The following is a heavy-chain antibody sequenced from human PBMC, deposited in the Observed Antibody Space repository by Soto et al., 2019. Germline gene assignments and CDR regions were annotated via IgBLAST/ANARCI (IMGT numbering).Heavy chain of an antibody. CDR1: GFTFSSYS. CDR2: ISTSSSYI. J-gene: IGHJ4*02. CDR3: ARGSIVATSLTPFDY. D-gene: IGHD5-12*01. V-gene: IGHV3-21*01. Sequence: KAGGSLRLSCAASGFTFSSYSMNWVRQAPGKGLEWVSSISTSSSYIYYADSVKGRFTMSRDNANNSLYLQINSLRAEDTAVYYCARGSIVATSLTPFDYWGQGTLVTVSS.